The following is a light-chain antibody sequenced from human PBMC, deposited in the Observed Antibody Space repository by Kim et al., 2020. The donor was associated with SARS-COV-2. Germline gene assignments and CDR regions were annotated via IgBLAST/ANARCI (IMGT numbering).Light chain of an antibody. CDR1: SSNIGSNT. CDR2: TDD. CDR3: ATWDDSLDVWM. J-gene: IGLJ3*02. Sequence: QSVLTQPPSASGTPGQRVTISCSGSSSNIGSNTVNWYQQFPGTAPQLLIDTDDRRPSGVSDRVSCSKSGTSASLAISALRSEDEADYYRATWDDSLDVWMFGGGTQLTVL. V-gene: IGLV1-44*01.